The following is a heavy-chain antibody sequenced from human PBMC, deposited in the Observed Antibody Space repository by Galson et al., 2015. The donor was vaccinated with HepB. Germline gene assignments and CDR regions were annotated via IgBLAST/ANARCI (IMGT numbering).Heavy chain of an antibody. J-gene: IGHJ4*02. CDR2: ISTHSGHT. D-gene: IGHD6-19*01. V-gene: IGHV1-18*04. CDR1: GYTFTTYV. CDR3: ANGYTSALSEY. Sequence: SVKVSCKASGYTFTTYVINWVRQAPGQGLEWMGWISTHSGHTKFAQRFQDRVTMTTDTSTSTAYMELRSLRYDDTAVYYCANGYTSALSEYWGQGTLVTVSS.